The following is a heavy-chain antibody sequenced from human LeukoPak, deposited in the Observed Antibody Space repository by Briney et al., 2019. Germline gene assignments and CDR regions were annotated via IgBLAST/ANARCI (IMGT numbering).Heavy chain of an antibody. D-gene: IGHD5-24*01. Sequence: ASVKVSCKASGYTFTSYYMHWVRQAPGQGLEWMGWISAYNGNTNYAQKLQGRVTMTTDTSTSTAYMELRSLRSDDTAVYYCARDYNRNNWFDPWGQGTLVSVSS. CDR2: ISAYNGNT. CDR1: GYTFTSYY. J-gene: IGHJ5*02. CDR3: ARDYNRNNWFDP. V-gene: IGHV1-18*04.